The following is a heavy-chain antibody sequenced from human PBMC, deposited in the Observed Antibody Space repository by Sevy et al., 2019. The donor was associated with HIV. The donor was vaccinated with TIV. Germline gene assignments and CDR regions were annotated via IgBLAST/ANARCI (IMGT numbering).Heavy chain of an antibody. CDR3: ARGIAAAGTPVNWFDP. CDR2: IIPILGTA. D-gene: IGHD6-13*01. Sequence: ASVKVSCKASGGTFSSYAISWVRQAPGQGLEWMGGIIPILGTANYAQKFQGRVTITADESTSTAYMELGSLRSEDTAVYYCARGIAAAGTPVNWFDPWGQGTLVTVSS. CDR1: GGTFSSYA. V-gene: IGHV1-69*13. J-gene: IGHJ5*02.